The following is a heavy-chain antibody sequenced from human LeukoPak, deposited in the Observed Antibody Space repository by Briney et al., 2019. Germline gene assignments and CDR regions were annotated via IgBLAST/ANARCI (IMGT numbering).Heavy chain of an antibody. D-gene: IGHD3-22*01. Sequence: GGSLRLSCAASGFTFSSYAMSWVRQAPGKGLEWVSAISGSGGSTYYADSVKGRFTISRDNSKNTLYLQMNRLRAEDTAVYYCADYYYDSSGYYPEYFQHWGQGTLVTVSS. V-gene: IGHV3-23*01. CDR2: ISGSGGST. J-gene: IGHJ1*01. CDR1: GFTFSSYA. CDR3: ADYYYDSSGYYPEYFQH.